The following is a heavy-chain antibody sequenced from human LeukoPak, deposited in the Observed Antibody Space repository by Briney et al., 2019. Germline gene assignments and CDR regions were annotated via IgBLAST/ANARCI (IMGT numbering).Heavy chain of an antibody. V-gene: IGHV4-4*02. CDR1: GGSISSSNW. J-gene: IGHJ3*02. CDR2: IYHSGST. Sequence: PSGTLSLTCAVSGGSISSSNWWSWVRQPPGKGLEWIREIYHSGSTNYNPSLKSRVTISVDTSKNQFSLKLSSVTAADTAVYYCASDTDSDAFDIWGQGTMVTVSS. CDR3: ASDTDSDAFDI.